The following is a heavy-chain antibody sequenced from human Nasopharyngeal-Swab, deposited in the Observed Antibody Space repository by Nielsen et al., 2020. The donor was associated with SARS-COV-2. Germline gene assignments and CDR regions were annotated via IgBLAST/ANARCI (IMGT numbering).Heavy chain of an antibody. V-gene: IGHV3-30*04. CDR3: ARDGGSYLDY. CDR1: GFTFSSYA. J-gene: IGHJ4*02. Sequence: GESLKIFCAASGFTFSSYAMHWVRQAPGKGLEWVAVISYDGSNKYYADSVKGRFTISRDNSKNTLYLQMNSLRAEDTAVYYCARDGGSYLDYWGQGTLVTVSS. CDR2: ISYDGSNK. D-gene: IGHD1-26*01.